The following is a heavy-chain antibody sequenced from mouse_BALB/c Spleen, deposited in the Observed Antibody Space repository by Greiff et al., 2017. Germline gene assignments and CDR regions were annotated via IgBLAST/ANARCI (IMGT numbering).Heavy chain of an antibody. CDR1: GFSLTSYG. D-gene: IGHD2-2*01. CDR3: ARKRDGYDYAMDY. J-gene: IGHJ4*01. CDR2: IWSGGST. Sequence: VKLQESGPGLVQPSQSLSITCTVSGFSLTSYGVHWVRQSPGKGLEWLGVIWSGGSTDYNAAFISRLSISKDNSKSQVFFKMNSLQADDTAIYYCARKRDGYDYAMDYGGQGTSVTVSS. V-gene: IGHV2-4-1*01.